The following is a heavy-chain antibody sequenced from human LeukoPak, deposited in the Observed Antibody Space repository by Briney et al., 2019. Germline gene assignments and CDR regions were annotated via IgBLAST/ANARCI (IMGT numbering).Heavy chain of an antibody. CDR1: GYTFTGYY. Sequence: GASVKVSCKASGYTFTGYYMHWVRQAPGQGLEWMGWINPNSGGTNYAQHFQGRVTMSRDTSISTAYMDLSSPRSDDTAVYYCARAVGYGSGTYRQYFFDYWGQGTLVTVSS. J-gene: IGHJ4*02. V-gene: IGHV1-2*02. D-gene: IGHD3-10*01. CDR3: ARAVGYGSGTYRQYFFDY. CDR2: INPNSGGT.